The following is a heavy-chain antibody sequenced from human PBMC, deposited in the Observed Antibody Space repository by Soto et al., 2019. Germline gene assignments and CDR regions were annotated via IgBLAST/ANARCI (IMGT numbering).Heavy chain of an antibody. CDR2: ISAYNGNT. CDR3: AREYCSSTSCYVYRYYYYMDV. CDR1: GYTFTSYG. Sequence: GASVKVSCKASGYTFTSYGISWVRQAPGQGLEWMGWISAYNGNTNYAQKLQGRVTMTTDTSTSTAYIELRSLRSDDTAVYYCAREYCSSTSCYVYRYYYYMDVWGKGTTVTVSS. J-gene: IGHJ6*03. D-gene: IGHD2-2*01. V-gene: IGHV1-18*01.